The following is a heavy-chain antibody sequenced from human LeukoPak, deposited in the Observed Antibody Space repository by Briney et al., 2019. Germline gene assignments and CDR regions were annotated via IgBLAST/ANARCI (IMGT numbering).Heavy chain of an antibody. Sequence: PGGPLRLSCAASVFTFSSYWMSWVRQAPGKGLEGVANIKQDGSEKYYVDSVKGRFTISRDNAKNSLYLQMNSLRAEDTAVYYCARVRDGYEDYWGQGTLVTVSS. J-gene: IGHJ4*02. CDR3: ARVRDGYEDY. CDR2: IKQDGSEK. D-gene: IGHD5-24*01. CDR1: VFTFSSYW. V-gene: IGHV3-7*01.